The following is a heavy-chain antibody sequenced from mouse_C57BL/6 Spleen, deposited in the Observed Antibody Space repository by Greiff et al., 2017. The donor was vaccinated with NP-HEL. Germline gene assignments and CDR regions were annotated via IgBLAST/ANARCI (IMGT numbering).Heavy chain of an antibody. CDR3: ARRGYYYGSSYWYFDV. CDR1: GYTFTDYN. D-gene: IGHD1-1*01. CDR2: INPNNGGT. Sequence: EVQLQQSGPELVKPGASVKIPCKASGYTFTDYNMDWVKQSHGKSLEWIGDINPNNGGTIYNQKFKGKATLTVDKSSSTAYMELRSLTSEDTAVYYWARRGYYYGSSYWYFDVWGTGTTVTVSS. V-gene: IGHV1-18*01. J-gene: IGHJ1*03.